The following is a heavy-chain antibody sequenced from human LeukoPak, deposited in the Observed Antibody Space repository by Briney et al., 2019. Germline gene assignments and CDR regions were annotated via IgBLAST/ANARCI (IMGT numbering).Heavy chain of an antibody. D-gene: IGHD3-9*01. J-gene: IGHJ4*02. CDR2: INAGNGNT. V-gene: IGHV1-3*01. CDR3: AGSHMYYDILTGYFDY. Sequence: ASVKVSRKASGYTFTSYAMHWVRQAPGQRLEWMGWINAGNGNTKYSQKFQGRVTVTRDTSASTAYMELSSLRSEDTAVYYCAGSHMYYDILTGYFDYWGQGTLVTVSS. CDR1: GYTFTSYA.